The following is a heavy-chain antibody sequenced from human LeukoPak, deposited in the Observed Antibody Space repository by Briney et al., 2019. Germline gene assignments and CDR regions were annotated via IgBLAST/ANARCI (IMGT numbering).Heavy chain of an antibody. CDR2: IIPIFGTT. CDR1: GGTFNNYA. J-gene: IGHJ4*02. Sequence: SVKVSCKASGGTFNNYALSWVRQAPGQGLEWMGGIIPIFGTTNYAQKFQGRVTITADESMSTAYMELSSLRSEDTAVYYCAAVYSSGWYRTDYWGQGTLVTVSS. D-gene: IGHD6-19*01. V-gene: IGHV1-69*13. CDR3: AAVYSSGWYRTDY.